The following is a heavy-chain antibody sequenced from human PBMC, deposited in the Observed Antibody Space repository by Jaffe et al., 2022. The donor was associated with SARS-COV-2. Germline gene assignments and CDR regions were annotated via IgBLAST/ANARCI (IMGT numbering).Heavy chain of an antibody. CDR3: ARAGFGVRPDY. J-gene: IGHJ4*02. V-gene: IGHV3-21*01. CDR2: ISSSSSSI. D-gene: IGHD3-10*01. CDR1: GFTFSSYN. Sequence: EVQLVESGGGLVQPGGSLRLSCAASGFTFSSYNMNWVRQAPGKGLEWVSSISSSSSSIYYADSVKGRFTISRDNAKNSLYLQMNSLRAEDTAVYYCARAGFGVRPDYWGQGTLVTVSS.